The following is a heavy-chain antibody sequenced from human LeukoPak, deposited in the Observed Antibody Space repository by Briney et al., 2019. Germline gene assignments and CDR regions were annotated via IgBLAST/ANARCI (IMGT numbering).Heavy chain of an antibody. CDR2: INQGGSVQ. D-gene: IGHD5-12*01. J-gene: IGHJ4*02. CDR1: GFTFRSYW. CDR3: TRVEYSGWNLEY. Sequence: GGSLRLSCAASGFTFRSYWMSWVRQAPGKGLEWVANINQGGSVQYYMDSVKGRFTISRDDAKNSLYVQMNSLRDEDTAVYYCTRVEYSGWNLEYWGQGTLVTVSS. V-gene: IGHV3-7*01.